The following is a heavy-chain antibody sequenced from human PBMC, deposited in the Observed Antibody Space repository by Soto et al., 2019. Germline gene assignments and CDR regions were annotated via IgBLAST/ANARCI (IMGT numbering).Heavy chain of an antibody. CDR1: GFTFSNAW. D-gene: IGHD6-13*01. CDR2: IKSKTDGGTT. J-gene: IGHJ4*02. V-gene: IGHV3-15*01. CDR3: IRVAAAGIDY. Sequence: GGSLRLSCAASGFTFSNAWMSWVRQAPGKGLEWVDRIKSKTDGGTTDYAAPVKGRFTISRDDSKNTLYLQMNSLKTEDTAVYYCIRVAAAGIDYWGQGTLVTVSS.